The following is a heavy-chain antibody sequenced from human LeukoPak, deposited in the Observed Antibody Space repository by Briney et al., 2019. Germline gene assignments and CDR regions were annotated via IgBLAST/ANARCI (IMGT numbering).Heavy chain of an antibody. CDR1: GGSFSGYY. D-gene: IGHD6-13*01. CDR2: INHSGST. CDR3: ARGRRPRTYRIATAEEDGAYFQH. J-gene: IGHJ1*01. V-gene: IGHV4-34*01. Sequence: PSETLSLTCAVYGGSFSGYYWSWIRQPPGKGLEWIGEINHSGSTNYNPSLKSRVTISVDTSKNQFSLKLSSVTAADTAVYYCARGRRPRTYRIATAEEDGAYFQHWGQGTLVTVSS.